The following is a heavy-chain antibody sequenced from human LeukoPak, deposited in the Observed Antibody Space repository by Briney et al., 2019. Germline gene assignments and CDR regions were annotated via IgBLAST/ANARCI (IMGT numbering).Heavy chain of an antibody. D-gene: IGHD3-9*01. J-gene: IGHJ4*02. CDR3: ARHRYFDSFDY. Sequence: PSETLSLTCTVSGGSISSRSYYWGWIRQPPGKGLEWIGSIYYSGSTYYNPSLKSRVTISVDTSKNQFSLKLSSVTAADTAVYYCARHRYFDSFDYWGQGTLVTVSS. CDR2: IYYSGST. CDR1: GGSISSRSYY. V-gene: IGHV4-39*01.